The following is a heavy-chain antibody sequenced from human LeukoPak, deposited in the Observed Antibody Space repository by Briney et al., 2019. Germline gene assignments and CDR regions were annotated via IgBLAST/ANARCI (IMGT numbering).Heavy chain of an antibody. CDR3: AREGLDFCSGYPEYYFDY. J-gene: IGHJ4*02. V-gene: IGHV4-39*07. CDR2: IYYSGST. CDR1: GGSISSSSYY. Sequence: PSETLSLTCTVSGGSISSSSYYWGWIRQPPGEGLEWIGTIYYSGSTYYNPSLKSRVTISIDTSKNQFSLKLSSVTAADTAVYYCAREGLDFCSGYPEYYFDYWGQGTLVTVSS. D-gene: IGHD3-3*01.